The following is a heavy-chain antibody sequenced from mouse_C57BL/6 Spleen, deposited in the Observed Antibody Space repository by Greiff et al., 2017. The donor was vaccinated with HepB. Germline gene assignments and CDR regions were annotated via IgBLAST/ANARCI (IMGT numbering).Heavy chain of an antibody. CDR1: GYTFTDYE. CDR2: IDPETGGT. Sequence: VQLQQSGAELVRPGASVTLSCKASGYTFTDYEMHWVKQTPVHGLEWIGAIDPETGGTAYNQKFKGKAILTADKSSSTAYMELRSLTSEDSAVYYCTRKRITTVVARGYFDVWGTGTTVTVSS. V-gene: IGHV1-15*01. D-gene: IGHD1-1*01. CDR3: TRKRITTVVARGYFDV. J-gene: IGHJ1*03.